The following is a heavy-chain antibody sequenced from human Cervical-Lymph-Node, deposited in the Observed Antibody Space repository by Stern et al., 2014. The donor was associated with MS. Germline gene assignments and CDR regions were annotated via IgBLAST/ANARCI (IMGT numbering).Heavy chain of an antibody. CDR3: ARDLPRGAAAGTDDY. V-gene: IGHV1-18*04. CDR1: GYTFTSYG. Sequence: QVQLGESGAEVKKPGASVKVSCKASGYTFTSYGISWVRQAPGQGLEWMGWISAYNGNTNYAQKLQGRVTMTTDTSTSTAYMELRSLRSDDTAVYYCARDLPRGAAAGTDDYWGQGTLVTVSS. CDR2: ISAYNGNT. J-gene: IGHJ4*02. D-gene: IGHD6-13*01.